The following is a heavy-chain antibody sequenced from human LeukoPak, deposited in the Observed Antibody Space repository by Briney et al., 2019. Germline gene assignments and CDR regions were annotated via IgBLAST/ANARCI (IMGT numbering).Heavy chain of an antibody. CDR1: GGSISSYY. Sequence: SETLSLTCTVSGGSISSYYWTWIRQPAGKGLEWIGRTHTSGSTNYNPSLKSRVTMSVDTYKNQFSLKLTSVTAADTAVYYWARDTYYYGSGTYYFNYWGQGTLVTVSS. J-gene: IGHJ4*02. CDR3: ARDTYYYGSGTYYFNY. CDR2: THTSGST. D-gene: IGHD3-10*01. V-gene: IGHV4-4*07.